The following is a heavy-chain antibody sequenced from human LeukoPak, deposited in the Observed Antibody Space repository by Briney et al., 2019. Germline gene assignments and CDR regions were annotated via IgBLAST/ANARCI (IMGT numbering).Heavy chain of an antibody. CDR2: INPKNGGT. D-gene: IGHD1-26*01. J-gene: IGHJ4*02. CDR1: GYTFTDYY. CDR3: ASRPYSGSYPGSDY. V-gene: IGHV1-2*02. Sequence: ASVKVSCKASGYTFTDYYMHWVRQAPGQGPEWMGWINPKNGGTGYAQKFQGRVTITRDTSITTVYMEMSRLTSDDTAVYYCASRPYSGSYPGSDYWGQGTLVTVSS.